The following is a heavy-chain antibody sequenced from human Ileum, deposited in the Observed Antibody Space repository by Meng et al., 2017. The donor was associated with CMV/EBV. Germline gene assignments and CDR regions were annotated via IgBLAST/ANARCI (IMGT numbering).Heavy chain of an antibody. CDR2: TNGDESRP. V-gene: IGHV3-74*01. CDR3: AKGTSNYFDS. J-gene: IGHJ4*02. D-gene: IGHD3-10*01. Sequence: GGSLRLSCAASGFTFSSYWMHWVRQAPGKGRVGVSRTNGDESRPTYADSVKGRFTISRDNAKNTLYLQMNDLRAEDTAVYYCAKGTSNYFDSWGQGTLVTVSS. CDR1: GFTFSSYW.